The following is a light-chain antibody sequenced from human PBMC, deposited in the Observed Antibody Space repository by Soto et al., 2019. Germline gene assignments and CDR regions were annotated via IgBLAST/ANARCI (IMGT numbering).Light chain of an antibody. CDR3: QQNTGPPTT. CDR2: DAS. CDR1: QSVSSTY. Sequence: ESVLTQSPGTLSLSPGERATLSCRASQSVSSTYLACYQQKPRQSPRLLIYDASTRATGIPDRFSGSGSGTDFTLTITRLEPEYAAVYCCQQNTGPPTTFGQGTRLEIK. J-gene: IGKJ5*01. V-gene: IGKV3-20*01.